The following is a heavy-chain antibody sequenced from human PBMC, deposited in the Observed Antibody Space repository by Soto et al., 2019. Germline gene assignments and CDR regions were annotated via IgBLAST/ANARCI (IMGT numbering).Heavy chain of an antibody. Sequence: PGGSLRLSCAASGFTFSSYWMSWVRQAPGKGLEWVANIKQDGSEKYYVDSVKGRFTISRDNAKNSLYLQMNSLRAEDTAVYYCARKLSAAADSGFDYWGQGTLVTVSS. D-gene: IGHD6-13*01. CDR2: IKQDGSEK. CDR3: ARKLSAAADSGFDY. V-gene: IGHV3-7*01. J-gene: IGHJ4*02. CDR1: GFTFSSYW.